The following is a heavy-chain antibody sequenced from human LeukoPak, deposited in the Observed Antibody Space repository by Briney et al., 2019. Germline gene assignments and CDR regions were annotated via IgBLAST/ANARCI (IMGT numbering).Heavy chain of an antibody. CDR1: GDSVSSNSAA. CDR3: AREDTPVTTFDY. J-gene: IGHJ4*02. D-gene: IGHD4-17*01. V-gene: IGHV6-1*01. Sequence: SQTLSLTCAISGDSVSSNSAAWNWITQCPSRGLEWLGRTYYRSKWYNDYAVPVKRRLTINPDTSKNQFSLHLNSVPPEDTAVYYCAREDTPVTTFDYWGRGTLVTVSS. CDR2: TYYRSKWYN.